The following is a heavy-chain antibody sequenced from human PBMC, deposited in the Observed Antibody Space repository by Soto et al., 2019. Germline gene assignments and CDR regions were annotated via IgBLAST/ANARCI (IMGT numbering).Heavy chain of an antibody. CDR2: ISGSGGST. D-gene: IGHD3-10*02. CDR3: EKDQNRFFFQAEDGIRDVRSVSAFLLNRSSDL. Sequence: GKGLEWFSAISGSGGSTYYADSVKGRFTISRDNSKNTLSRQLYSPIGEDPAVYYCEKDQNRFFFQAEDGIRDVRSVSAFLLNRSSDL. V-gene: IGHV3-23*01. J-gene: IGHJ2*01.